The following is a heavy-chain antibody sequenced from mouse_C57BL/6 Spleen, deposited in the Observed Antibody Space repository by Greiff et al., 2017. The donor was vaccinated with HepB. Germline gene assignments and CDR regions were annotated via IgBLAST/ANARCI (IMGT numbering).Heavy chain of an antibody. V-gene: IGHV1-42*01. CDR3: ARPNRDYGSSDPWFAY. CDR1: GYSFTGYY. J-gene: IGHJ3*01. Sequence: VQLQQSGPELVKPGASVKISCKASGYSFTGYYMNWVKQSPEKSLEWIGEINPSTGGTTYNQKFKAKATLTVDKSSSTAYMQLKSLTSEDSAVYYCARPNRDYGSSDPWFAYWGQGTLVTVSA. CDR2: INPSTGGT. D-gene: IGHD1-1*01.